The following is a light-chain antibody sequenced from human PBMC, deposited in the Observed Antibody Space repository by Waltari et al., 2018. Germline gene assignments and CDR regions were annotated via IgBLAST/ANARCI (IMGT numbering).Light chain of an antibody. Sequence: VVLTRSPATLSLSPGERATLSCRDSQGVSKFLAWFQQKPCQSPRLLVYDVSTRATGIPSRFSGSGPGPEFILTINSLEPEDFAVYYCQQYDRWPLTFGGGTKLEIK. J-gene: IGKJ4*01. CDR2: DVS. CDR3: QQYDRWPLT. V-gene: IGKV3D-11*01. CDR1: QGVSKF.